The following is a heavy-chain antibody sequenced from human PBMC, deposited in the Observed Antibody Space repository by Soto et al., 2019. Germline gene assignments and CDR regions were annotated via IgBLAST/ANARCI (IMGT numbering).Heavy chain of an antibody. V-gene: IGHV4-59*08. CDR3: ARGVPAASHGMDV. CDR1: GGSISSYY. J-gene: IGHJ6*02. CDR2: IYYRGST. D-gene: IGHD2-2*01. Sequence: QVQLQESGPGLVKPSETLSLTCTVSGGSISSYYWSWIRQPPGKGLEWIGYIYYRGSTNYNPSLKSRVTISVDTSKNQFSLKLSSVTAADTAVYYCARGVPAASHGMDVWGQGTTVTVSS.